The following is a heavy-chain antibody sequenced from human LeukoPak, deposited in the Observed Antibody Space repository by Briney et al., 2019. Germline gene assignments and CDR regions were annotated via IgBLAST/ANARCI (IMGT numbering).Heavy chain of an antibody. D-gene: IGHD3-22*01. J-gene: IGHJ4*02. Sequence: PGGSLRLSCAASGFTFSSYGMHWVRQAPGKGLEWVSSISSSSSYIYYADSVKGRFTISRDNAKNSLYLQMNSLRAEDTAVYYCATIPGVVINYWGQGTLVTVSS. CDR1: GFTFSSYG. CDR3: ATIPGVVINY. CDR2: ISSSSSYI. V-gene: IGHV3-21*01.